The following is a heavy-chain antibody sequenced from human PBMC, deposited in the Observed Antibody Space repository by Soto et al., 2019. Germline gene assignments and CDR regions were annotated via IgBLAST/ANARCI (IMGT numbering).Heavy chain of an antibody. V-gene: IGHV4-34*01. CDR3: AYTIVVVVAATTDKYFQH. D-gene: IGHD2-15*01. J-gene: IGHJ1*01. Sequence: QVQLQQWGAGLLKPSETLSLTCAVYGGSLSGYYWSWIRQPPGKGLEWIGEINHSGSTNYNPSLKSRVTISVDTSKNQFSLKLSSVTAADTAVYYCAYTIVVVVAATTDKYFQHWGQGTLVTVSS. CDR1: GGSLSGYY. CDR2: INHSGST.